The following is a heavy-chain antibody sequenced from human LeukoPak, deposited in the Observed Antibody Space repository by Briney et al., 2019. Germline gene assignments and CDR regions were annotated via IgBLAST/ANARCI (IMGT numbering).Heavy chain of an antibody. J-gene: IGHJ6*02. V-gene: IGHV4-61*02. D-gene: IGHD3-9*01. Sequence: SETLSLTCTVSGGSISSGSYYWSWIRQPAGKGLEWIGRIYTSGSTNYNPSLKSRVTISVDTSKNQFSLKLSSVTAADTAVYYCARDSSVLRYFDWLPRYGMDAWGQGTTVTVSS. CDR1: GGSISSGSYY. CDR3: ARDSSVLRYFDWLPRYGMDA. CDR2: IYTSGST.